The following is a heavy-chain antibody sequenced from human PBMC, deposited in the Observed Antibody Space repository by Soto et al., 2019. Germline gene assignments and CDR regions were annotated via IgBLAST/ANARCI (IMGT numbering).Heavy chain of an antibody. CDR1: GYSFTSYW. Sequence: PGESLKISCKGSGYSFTSYWIGWVRQMPGKGLEYMGIIYPGNSDTRYSPSFQGQVTISADKSISTAYLQWRSLKASDTAMYYCARQPHGSDTCFDYWGQGTLVTVSS. D-gene: IGHD3-10*01. CDR3: ARQPHGSDTCFDY. CDR2: IYPGNSDT. J-gene: IGHJ4*02. V-gene: IGHV5-51*01.